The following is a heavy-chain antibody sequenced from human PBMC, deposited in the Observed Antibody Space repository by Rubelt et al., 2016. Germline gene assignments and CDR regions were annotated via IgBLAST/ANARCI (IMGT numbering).Heavy chain of an antibody. CDR2: IIPIFGTA. D-gene: IGHD3-22*01. Sequence: QVQLVQSGAEVKKPGSSVKVSCKASGGTFSSYAISWVRQAPGQGLEWMGGIIPIFGTANYAQKFQGRVTITEDKSTSTAYMELSSLRSEDTAVYYCARDLVGVVITTHDAFDIWGQGTMVTVSS. V-gene: IGHV1-69*06. J-gene: IGHJ3*02. CDR3: ARDLVGVVITTHDAFDI. CDR1: GGTFSSYA.